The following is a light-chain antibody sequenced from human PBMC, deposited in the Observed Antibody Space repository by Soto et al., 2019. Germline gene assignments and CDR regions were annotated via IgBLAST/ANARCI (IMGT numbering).Light chain of an antibody. J-gene: IGLJ1*01. CDR2: EVS. CDR1: SSDVGNNNH. CDR3: NSQTRSGIRV. V-gene: IGLV2-14*01. Sequence: QSALTQPASVSGSPGQSITISCTGTSSDVGNNNHVSWYQHHPGKAPKLMIYEVSYRPSGVSNRFSASKSGYTASLTISGLQAEDEADYYCNSQTRSGIRVFGTGTKVTV.